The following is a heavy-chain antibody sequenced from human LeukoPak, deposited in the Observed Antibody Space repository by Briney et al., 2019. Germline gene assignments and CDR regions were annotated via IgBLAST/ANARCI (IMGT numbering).Heavy chain of an antibody. D-gene: IGHD2-2*01. CDR2: INWNGGST. V-gene: IGHV3-20*04. J-gene: IGHJ6*03. Sequence: GGSLRLSCAASGFTFDDYGMSWVRHAPGKGLEWVSGINWNGGSTGYADSVKGRFTISRDNAKNSLYLQMNSLRAEDTAVYYCARVSCSSTSCYFGYYYYYYMDVWGKGTTVTVSS. CDR3: ARVSCSSTSCYFGYYYYYYMDV. CDR1: GFTFDDYG.